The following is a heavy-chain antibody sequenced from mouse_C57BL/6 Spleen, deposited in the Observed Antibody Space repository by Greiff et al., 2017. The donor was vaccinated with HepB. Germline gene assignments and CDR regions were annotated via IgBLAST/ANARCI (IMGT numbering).Heavy chain of an antibody. CDR1: GYTFTSYW. CDR3: ARVGGNYFSYWYFDV. J-gene: IGHJ1*03. CDR2: IHPNSGST. D-gene: IGHD2-1*01. V-gene: IGHV1-64*01. Sequence: QVQLQQPGAELVKPGASVKLSCKASGYTFTSYWMHWVKQRPGQGLEWIGMIHPNSGSTNYNEKFKSKATLTVDKSSSTAYMQLSSLTSEDSAVYYCARVGGNYFSYWYFDVWGTGTTVTVSS.